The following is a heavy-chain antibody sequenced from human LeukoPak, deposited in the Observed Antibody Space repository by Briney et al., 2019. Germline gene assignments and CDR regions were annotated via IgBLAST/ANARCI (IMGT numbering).Heavy chain of an antibody. V-gene: IGHV3-23*01. J-gene: IGHJ4*02. Sequence: PGGSLRLSCAASRFTVSSNYMSWVRQAPGKGLEWVSGISGSGGSTYYADSVKGRFTISRDNSKNTLYLQMNSLRAEDTAVYYCAKGSTSWYAGPSDYWGQGTLVTVSS. D-gene: IGHD6-13*01. CDR2: ISGSGGST. CDR1: RFTVSSNY. CDR3: AKGSTSWYAGPSDY.